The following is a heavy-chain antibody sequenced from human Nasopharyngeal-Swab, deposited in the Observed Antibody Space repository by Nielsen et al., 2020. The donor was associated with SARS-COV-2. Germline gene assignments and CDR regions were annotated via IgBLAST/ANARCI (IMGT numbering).Heavy chain of an antibody. V-gene: IGHV3-7*01. D-gene: IGHD2-21*02. CDR1: GFTFSSYW. CDR3: ARADETYCGGDCYSGYDY. J-gene: IGHJ4*02. Sequence: GESLKISCAASGFTFSSYWMSWVRQAPGKGLEWVANIKQDGSEKYYVDSVKGRFTISRDNAKNSLYLQMNSLRDEDTAVYYCARADETYCGGDCYSGYDYWGQGTLVTVSS. CDR2: IKQDGSEK.